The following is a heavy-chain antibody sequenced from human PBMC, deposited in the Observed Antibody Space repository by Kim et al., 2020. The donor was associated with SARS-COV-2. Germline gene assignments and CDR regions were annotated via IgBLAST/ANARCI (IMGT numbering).Heavy chain of an antibody. CDR3: ARYCSSTSCWGGDAFDI. Sequence: LKSRVTMSVDTSKNQFSLKLSSGTAADTAVYYCARYCSSTSCWGGDAFDIWGQGTMVTVSS. V-gene: IGHV4-59*10. D-gene: IGHD2-2*01. J-gene: IGHJ3*02.